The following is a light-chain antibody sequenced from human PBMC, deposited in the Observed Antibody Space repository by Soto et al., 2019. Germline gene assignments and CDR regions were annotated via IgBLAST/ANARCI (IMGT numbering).Light chain of an antibody. J-gene: IGKJ5*01. Sequence: DIQMTQSPSTLSASVGDRVTITCRASQGIASSLAWYQQKPPKAPELLIYAASTLQSGVPSRFSGSGSGTEFTLTISSLQPEDFGTYYCQQLNTYPITFAQGTRLEIK. CDR2: AAS. CDR3: QQLNTYPIT. CDR1: QGIASS. V-gene: IGKV1-9*01.